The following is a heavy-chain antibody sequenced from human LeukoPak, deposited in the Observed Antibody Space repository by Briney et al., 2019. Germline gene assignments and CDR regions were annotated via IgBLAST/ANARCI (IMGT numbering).Heavy chain of an antibody. CDR1: GFTFSSYS. D-gene: IGHD5-12*01. J-gene: IGHJ5*02. CDR2: ISSSSSYI. Sequence: GGSLRLSCAASGFTFSSYSMNWVRQAPGKGLEWVSSISSSSSYIYYADSVKGRFTISRDNAKNSLYLQMNSLRAEDTAVYYCARDISRAKVAPLYSGYGWPWGQGTLVTVSS. CDR3: ARDISRAKVAPLYSGYGWP. V-gene: IGHV3-21*01.